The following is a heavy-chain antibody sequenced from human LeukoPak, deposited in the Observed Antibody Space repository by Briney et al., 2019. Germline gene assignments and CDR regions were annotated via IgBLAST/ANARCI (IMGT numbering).Heavy chain of an antibody. D-gene: IGHD2-2*01. V-gene: IGHV1-69*13. CDR2: IFPIFGTA. CDR3: ASLLGYCSSTSCSEHY. CDR1: GGTFSSYA. J-gene: IGHJ4*02. Sequence: SVKVSCKASGGTFSSYAISWVRQAPGQGLEWMGGIFPIFGTANYAQKFQGRVTITADESTSTAYMELSSLRSEDTAVYYCASLLGYCSSTSCSEHYWGQGTLVTVSS.